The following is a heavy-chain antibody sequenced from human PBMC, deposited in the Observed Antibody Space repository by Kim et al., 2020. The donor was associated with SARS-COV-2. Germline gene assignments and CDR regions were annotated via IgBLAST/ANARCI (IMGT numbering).Heavy chain of an antibody. CDR1: GFTFDDYA. D-gene: IGHD2-2*01. V-gene: IGHV3-9*01. J-gene: IGHJ6*02. CDR3: AKDRGCSSTSCLINYYYYGMDV. Sequence: GGSLRLSCAASGFTFDDYAMHWVRQAPGKGLEWVSGISWNSGSIGYADSVKGRFTISRDNAKNSLYLQMNSLRAEDTALYYCAKDRGCSSTSCLINYYYYGMDVWGQGTTVTVSS. CDR2: ISWNSGSI.